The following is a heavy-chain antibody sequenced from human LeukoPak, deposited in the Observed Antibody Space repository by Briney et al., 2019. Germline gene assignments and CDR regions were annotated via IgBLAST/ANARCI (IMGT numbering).Heavy chain of an antibody. Sequence: GGSLRLSCAASGFSFSSYEMNWVRQAPGKGLEWVSYISSSGSTIYYADSVKGRFTISRDNAKNSLYLQMNSLRAEDTAVYYCARDQGIVVVPAGVDYWGQGTLVTVSS. CDR3: ARDQGIVVVPAGVDY. CDR2: ISSSGSTI. D-gene: IGHD2-2*01. J-gene: IGHJ4*02. CDR1: GFSFSSYE. V-gene: IGHV3-48*03.